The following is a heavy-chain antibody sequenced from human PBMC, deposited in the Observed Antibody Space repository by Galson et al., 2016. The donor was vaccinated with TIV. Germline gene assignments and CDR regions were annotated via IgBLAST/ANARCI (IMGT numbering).Heavy chain of an antibody. CDR3: ARQGYYDSSGYYVY. CDR2: INSDGSIT. Sequence: SLRLSCAASGFTFSHYWMHWVRQVPGKGLVWVSRINSDGSITTYADSVEGRFTVSRDNAQNTLYLQMNSLRAEDTAVYYCARQGYYDSSGYYVYWGRGTAVIVSS. CDR1: GFTFSHYW. V-gene: IGHV3-74*01. D-gene: IGHD3-22*01. J-gene: IGHJ4*02.